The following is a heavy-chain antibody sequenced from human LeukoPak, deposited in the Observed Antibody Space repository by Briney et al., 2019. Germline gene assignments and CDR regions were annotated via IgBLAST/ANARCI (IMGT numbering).Heavy chain of an antibody. CDR3: AKDSNYYDSSGYYPFDY. Sequence: GGSLRLSCAASGFTFSSYGMHWVRQAPGKGLEWVAVISYDGSNKYYADFVKGRFTISRDNSKNTLYLQMNSLRAEDTAVYYCAKDSNYYDSSGYYPFDYWGQGTLVTVSS. CDR2: ISYDGSNK. D-gene: IGHD3-22*01. J-gene: IGHJ4*02. CDR1: GFTFSSYG. V-gene: IGHV3-30*18.